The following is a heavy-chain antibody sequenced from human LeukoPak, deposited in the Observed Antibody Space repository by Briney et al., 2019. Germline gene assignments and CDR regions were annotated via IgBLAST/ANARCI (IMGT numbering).Heavy chain of an antibody. CDR1: GFTFSSYT. J-gene: IGHJ4*02. CDR2: ISGSGGST. V-gene: IGHV3-23*01. Sequence: PGGSLRLSCAASGFTFSSYTMNWVRQAPGKGLEWVSAISGSGGSTYYADSVKGRFTISRDNSKNTLYLQMNSLRAEDTAVYYCAKSIAAAGYYFDYWGQGTLVTVSS. CDR3: AKSIAAAGYYFDY. D-gene: IGHD6-13*01.